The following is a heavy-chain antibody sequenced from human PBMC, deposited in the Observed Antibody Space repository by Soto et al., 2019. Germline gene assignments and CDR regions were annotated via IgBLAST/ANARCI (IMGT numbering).Heavy chain of an antibody. Sequence: GESLKISCKGSGYIFTSYWIGWVRQMPGKGLEWMGIIYPGDSDTRYSPSFQGQVTISADKSISTAYLQWSSLKASDTAMYYCARLGDYGNSYYYMDVWGKGTTVTVSS. CDR3: ARLGDYGNSYYYMDV. J-gene: IGHJ6*03. CDR1: GYIFTSYW. V-gene: IGHV5-51*01. D-gene: IGHD4-17*01. CDR2: IYPGDSDT.